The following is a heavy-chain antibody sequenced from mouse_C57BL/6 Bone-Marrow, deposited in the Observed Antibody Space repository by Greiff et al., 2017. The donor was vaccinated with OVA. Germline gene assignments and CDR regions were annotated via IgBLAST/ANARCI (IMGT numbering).Heavy chain of an antibody. CDR3: APYYGIYYAMDY. V-gene: IGHV5-17*01. Sequence: EVMLVESGGGLVKPGGSLKLSCAASGFTFSDYGMHWVRQAPEKGLEWVAYISSGSSTIYYADTVKGRFTISRDNAKNTLFLQMTSLRSEDTAMYYCAPYYGIYYAMDYWGQGTSVTVSS. J-gene: IGHJ4*01. CDR2: ISSGSSTI. CDR1: GFTFSDYG. D-gene: IGHD2-10*01.